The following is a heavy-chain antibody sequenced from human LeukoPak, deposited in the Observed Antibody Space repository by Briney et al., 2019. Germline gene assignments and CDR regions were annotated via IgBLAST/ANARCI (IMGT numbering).Heavy chain of an antibody. D-gene: IGHD1-20*01. CDR1: GYSFSSYW. Sequence: PGGSLRLSCKGSGYSFSSYWIGWVRQMPGKGLEWMGIIYPGDSDTRYSPSFQGQVTISADKSISTAYLQWSSLKASDTAMYYCASGLTGTKDYFDYWGQGTLVTVSS. CDR3: ASGLTGTKDYFDY. CDR2: IYPGDSDT. V-gene: IGHV5-51*01. J-gene: IGHJ4*02.